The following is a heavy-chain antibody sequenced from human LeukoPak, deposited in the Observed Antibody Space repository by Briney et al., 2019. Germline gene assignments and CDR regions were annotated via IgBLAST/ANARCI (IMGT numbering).Heavy chain of an antibody. CDR1: GFTLSSYW. V-gene: IGHV3-7*03. D-gene: IGHD3-10*01. CDR2: IKEDGSEK. J-gene: IGHJ3*02. Sequence: PGGSLRLSCAASGFTLSSYWMSWVRQAPGKGLEWVANIKEDGSEKYYVDSVKGRFTISRDNAKNSLYIHMNSLTAEDTAVYYCARDWVAGVPFDAFDIWGQGTMVSVSS. CDR3: ARDWVAGVPFDAFDI.